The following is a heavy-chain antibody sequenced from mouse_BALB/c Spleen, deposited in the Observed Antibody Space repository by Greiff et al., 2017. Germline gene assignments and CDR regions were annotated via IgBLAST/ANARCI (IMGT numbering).Heavy chain of an antibody. CDR1: GFNIKDTY. Sequence: VQLKQSGAELVKPGASVKLSCTASGFNIKDTYMHWVKQRPEQGLEWIGRIDPANGNTKYDPKFQGKATITADTSSNTAYLQLSSLTSEDTAVCYCASPGSWEDAMDYWGQGTSVTVSS. CDR2: IDPANGNT. V-gene: IGHV14-3*02. CDR3: ASPGSWEDAMDY. D-gene: IGHD1-1*01. J-gene: IGHJ4*01.